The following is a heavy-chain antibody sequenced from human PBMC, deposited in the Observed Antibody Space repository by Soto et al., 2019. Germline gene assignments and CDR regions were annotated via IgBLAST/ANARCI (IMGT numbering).Heavy chain of an antibody. V-gene: IGHV3-30*03. CDR2: ISYDGSNK. CDR3: ASNLYSYGVYFDY. Sequence: GGSLRLSCAASGFTFSSYGMHWVRQAPGKGLEWVAVISYDGSNKYYADSVKGRFTISRDNSKNTLYLQMNSLRAEDTAVYYCASNLYSYGVYFDYWGQGTLVTVSS. J-gene: IGHJ4*02. D-gene: IGHD5-18*01. CDR1: GFTFSSYG.